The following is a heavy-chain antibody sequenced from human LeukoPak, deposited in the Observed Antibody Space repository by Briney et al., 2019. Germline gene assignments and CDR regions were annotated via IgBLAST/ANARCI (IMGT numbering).Heavy chain of an antibody. J-gene: IGHJ4*02. CDR1: GVSISSGSYY. CDR2: IYTSGST. Sequence: SSETLSLTCTVSGVSISSGSYYWSWIRQPAGKGLEWIGRIYTSGSTNYNPSLKSRVTISIDTSKNQFSLKLNSVTAADTAVYYCAAESERWLLRSWGQGTLVTVSS. CDR3: AAESERWLLRS. V-gene: IGHV4-61*02. D-gene: IGHD1-26*01.